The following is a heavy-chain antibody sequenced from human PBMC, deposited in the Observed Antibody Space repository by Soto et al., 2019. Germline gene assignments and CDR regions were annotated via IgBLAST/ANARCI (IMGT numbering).Heavy chain of an antibody. CDR2: ISGSGGST. CDR3: AKEGQLTLHYYYYMDV. J-gene: IGHJ6*03. V-gene: IGHV3-23*01. CDR1: GFTFSSYA. Sequence: GGSLRLSCAASGFTFSSYAMSWVRQAPGKGLEWVSAISGSGGSTYYADSVKGRFTISRDNSKNTLYLQMNSLRAEDTAVYYCAKEGQLTLHYYYYMDVWGKGTTVTVSS. D-gene: IGHD6-6*01.